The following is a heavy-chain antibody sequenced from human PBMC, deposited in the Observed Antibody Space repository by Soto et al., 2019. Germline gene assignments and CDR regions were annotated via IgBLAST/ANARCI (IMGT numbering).Heavy chain of an antibody. V-gene: IGHV3-48*02. CDR1: GFTFTSYS. J-gene: IGHJ4*02. D-gene: IGHD3-10*01. CDR3: ARVGLTNTFDF. CDR2: ISGSGSAI. Sequence: GGSLRLSCAASGFTFTSYSMTWVRQAPGKGLEWVSDISGSGSAINYADSVKGRFAISRDNAKNSLHLQMNSLRDEDLAVYYCARVGLTNTFDFWGQGTVVTVSS.